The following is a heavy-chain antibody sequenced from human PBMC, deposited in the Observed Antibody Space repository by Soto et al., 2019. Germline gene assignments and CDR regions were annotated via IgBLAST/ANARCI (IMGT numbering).Heavy chain of an antibody. CDR2: ISAYNGNT. D-gene: IGHD1-1*01. J-gene: IGHJ6*02. CDR3: AWHHWLYYYYGTDV. Sequence: QVQLVQSGAEVKKPGASVKVSCKASGYTFTTYGISWVRQAPGQRLEWMGWISAYNGNTNYAQKLQGRVTMTTDTSTSTAYIDLRSLRSDDTAWYYCAWHHWLYYYYGTDVWGQGTTVTVSS. V-gene: IGHV1-18*01. CDR1: GYTFTTYG.